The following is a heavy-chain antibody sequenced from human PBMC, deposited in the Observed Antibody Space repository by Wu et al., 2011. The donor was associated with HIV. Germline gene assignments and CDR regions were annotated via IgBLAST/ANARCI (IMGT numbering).Heavy chain of an antibody. CDR2: ITPNSGGT. V-gene: IGHV1-2*02. CDR1: GYTLTGYY. Sequence: QVQLVQSGAEVKKPGASVKVSCRASGYTLTGYYIHWVRQAPGQGLEWMGWITPNSGGTNYAQKFQGRVTMTRDTSISTAYMELSRLRSDDTAVYYCARSFGVAVVAASRSFYFDYWGQGTLVTVSS. D-gene: IGHD2-15*01. CDR3: ARSFGVAVVAASRSFYFDY. J-gene: IGHJ4*02.